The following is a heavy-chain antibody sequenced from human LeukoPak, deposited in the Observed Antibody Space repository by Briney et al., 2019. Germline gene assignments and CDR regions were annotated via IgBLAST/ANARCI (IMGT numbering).Heavy chain of an antibody. Sequence: GGSLRLSCAASGFTFSSYWMHWVRQAPGKGLVWVSRINTDGSRTSYADSVKGRFTISRDNAKNTLYLQMNSLRAEGTAVYYCARDRVGATDYFDYWGQGTLVTVSS. CDR3: ARDRVGATDYFDY. D-gene: IGHD1-26*01. CDR1: GFTFSSYW. CDR2: INTDGSRT. V-gene: IGHV3-74*01. J-gene: IGHJ4*02.